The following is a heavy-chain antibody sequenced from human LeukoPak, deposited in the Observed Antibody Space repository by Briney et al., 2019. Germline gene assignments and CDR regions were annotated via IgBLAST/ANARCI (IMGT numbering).Heavy chain of an antibody. J-gene: IGHJ4*02. CDR3: ARGSGEWLLALGY. Sequence: GASVKVSCKVSGYTFTSYHMHWVRQARGQGLQCRGISNPSGGSTSYAQKFQGRVTMTRDTSTSTVYMELSSLRSEDTGVYYCARGSGEWLLALGYWGQGTLVTVSS. V-gene: IGHV1-46*01. CDR1: GYTFTSYH. CDR2: SNPSGGST. D-gene: IGHD3-3*01.